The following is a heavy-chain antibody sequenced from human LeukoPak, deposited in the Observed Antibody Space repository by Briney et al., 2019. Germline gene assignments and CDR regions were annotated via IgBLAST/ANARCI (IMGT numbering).Heavy chain of an antibody. CDR3: ARDGSGSGSYYNYYMDV. J-gene: IGHJ6*03. CDR2: INPNSGGT. Sequence: ASVKVSCKASGYTFTGYYMHWVRQAPGQGLEWMGWINPNSGGTNYAQKFQGRVTMTRDTSTNTVYMEVSSLRSEDTAVYYCARDGSGSGSYYNYYMDVWGKGTTVTVSS. CDR1: GYTFTGYY. D-gene: IGHD3-10*01. V-gene: IGHV1-2*02.